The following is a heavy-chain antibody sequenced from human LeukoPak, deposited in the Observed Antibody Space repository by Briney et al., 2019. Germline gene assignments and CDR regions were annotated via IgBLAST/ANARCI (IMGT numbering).Heavy chain of an antibody. V-gene: IGHV3-23*01. J-gene: IGHJ4*02. Sequence: GGSLRLSCAASGFTFSSYAMSWVRQAPGKGLEWVPAISGSGGSTYYADSVKGRFTISRDNSKNTLYLQMNSLRAEDTAVYYCAKDQTGCSSTSCPGLLGGYWGQGTLVTVSS. D-gene: IGHD2-2*01. CDR2: ISGSGGST. CDR3: AKDQTGCSSTSCPGLLGGY. CDR1: GFTFSSYA.